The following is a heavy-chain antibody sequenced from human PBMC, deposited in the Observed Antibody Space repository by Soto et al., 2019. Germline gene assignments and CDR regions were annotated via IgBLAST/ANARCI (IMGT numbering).Heavy chain of an antibody. J-gene: IGHJ6*02. D-gene: IGHD3-22*01. CDR2: MNPNSGNT. Sequence: ASVKVSCKASGYTFTSYDINWVRQATGQGLEWMGWMNPNSGNTGYAQKFQGRVTMTRNTSISTAYMELSSLRSEDTAVYYCARGGGSSGYYYYYYGMDVWGPGTTVTVSS. CDR3: ARGGGSSGYYYYYYGMDV. CDR1: GYTFTSYD. V-gene: IGHV1-8*01.